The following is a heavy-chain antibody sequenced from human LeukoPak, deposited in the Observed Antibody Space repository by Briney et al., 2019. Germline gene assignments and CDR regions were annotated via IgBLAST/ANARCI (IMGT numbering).Heavy chain of an antibody. D-gene: IGHD2-15*01. CDR3: ARGGYCSGGSCYEVPYYFDY. CDR2: IYYSGST. J-gene: IGHJ4*02. CDR1: GGSISSYY. Sequence: SETLSLTCTVSGGSISSYYWSWIRQPPGKGLEWIGYIYYSGSTNYNPSLKSRVTISVDTSKNQFSLKLSSVTAADTAVYYCARGGYCSGGSCYEVPYYFDYWGQGTLVTVSS. V-gene: IGHV4-59*01.